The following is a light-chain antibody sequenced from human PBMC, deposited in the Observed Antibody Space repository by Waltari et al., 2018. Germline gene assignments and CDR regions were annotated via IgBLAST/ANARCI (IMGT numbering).Light chain of an antibody. CDR2: YVS. J-gene: IGLJ3*02. V-gene: IGLV2-11*01. CDR3: CSYAGSYTWV. CDR1: TSDVGGYNY. Sequence: QSALTQPRSVSGSPGQSVPISCPGTTSDVGGYNYVSWYQQHPGKAPKHLIYYVSKRPSGVPDRFYGSKSGNTASLTISWLQAEDEADYYCCSYAGSYTWVFGGGTKLTVL.